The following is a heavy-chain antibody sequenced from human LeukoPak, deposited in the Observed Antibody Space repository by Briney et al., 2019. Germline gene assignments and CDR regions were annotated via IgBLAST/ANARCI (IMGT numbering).Heavy chain of an antibody. CDR3: AKGFAGAPLSYYDILRGLDYYYYGMDV. J-gene: IGHJ6*02. CDR2: ISGSGGST. Sequence: PGGPLRLSCAASGFTFSSYAMSWVRQAPGKGLEWVSAISGSGGSTCYADSVKGRFTISRDNSKNTLYLQMNSLRAEDTAVYYCAKGFAGAPLSYYDILRGLDYYYYGMDVWGQGTTVTVSS. D-gene: IGHD3-9*01. V-gene: IGHV3-23*01. CDR1: GFTFSSYA.